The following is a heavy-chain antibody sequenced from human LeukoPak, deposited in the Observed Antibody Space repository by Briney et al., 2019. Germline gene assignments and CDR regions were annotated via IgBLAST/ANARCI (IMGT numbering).Heavy chain of an antibody. Sequence: ASVKVSCKASGYTFTSYGISWVRQAPGQGLEWMGWISAYNGNTNYAQKLQGRVTMTTDTSTSTAYMELRSLRSDDTAAYYCARLGSDGYSIINNWFDPWGQGTLVTVSS. CDR3: ARLGSDGYSIINNWFDP. CDR2: ISAYNGNT. V-gene: IGHV1-18*01. J-gene: IGHJ5*02. CDR1: GYTFTSYG. D-gene: IGHD6-13*01.